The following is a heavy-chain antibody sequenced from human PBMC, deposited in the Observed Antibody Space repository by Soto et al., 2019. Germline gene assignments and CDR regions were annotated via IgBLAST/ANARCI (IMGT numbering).Heavy chain of an antibody. Sequence: QVQLQESGPGLVRPSETLSLTCTVSSDSISSYYWIWIRQSPGKGLEWIGYTDYSGNTNYNPSLKSRVTISGDTSKNQFSLRLSSVTAADTAEYYCARAVGDPLYYLDYWGQGTLVTVSS. J-gene: IGHJ4*02. CDR2: TDYSGNT. CDR3: ARAVGDPLYYLDY. CDR1: SDSISSYY. D-gene: IGHD6-19*01. V-gene: IGHV4-59*08.